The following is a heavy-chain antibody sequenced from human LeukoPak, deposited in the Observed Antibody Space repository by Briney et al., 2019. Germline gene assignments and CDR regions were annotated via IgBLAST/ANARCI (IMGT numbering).Heavy chain of an antibody. CDR1: GGSISTYY. CDR3: ARENVARYWYFDL. V-gene: IGHV4-4*07. CDR2: IHASGNT. J-gene: IGHJ2*01. Sequence: SETLSLTCTVSGGSISTYYWSWIRQPAGKALEWIGRIHASGNTNYNPSLKGRVTLSVDTSKNQFSLKLNSVTAADTAVYYCARENVARYWYFDLWGRGTLVTVSS.